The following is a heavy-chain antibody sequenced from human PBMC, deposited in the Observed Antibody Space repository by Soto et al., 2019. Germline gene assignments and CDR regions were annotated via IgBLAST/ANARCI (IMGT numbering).Heavy chain of an antibody. V-gene: IGHV3-21*06. CDR3: ARDPSGYPSQFDY. Sequence: GGSLRLSCSASGFTFISYNMNWVRQAPGKVLEWVSYIRTSSSYISYADSVKGRFTISRDNAKNSLYLQMNSLRAEDTALYFCARDPSGYPSQFDYWGQGTLVTVSS. D-gene: IGHD3-22*01. CDR1: GFTFISYN. J-gene: IGHJ4*02. CDR2: IRTSSSYI.